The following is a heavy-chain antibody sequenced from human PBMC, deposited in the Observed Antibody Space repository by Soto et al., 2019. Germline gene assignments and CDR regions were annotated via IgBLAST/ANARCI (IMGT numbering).Heavy chain of an antibody. J-gene: IGHJ4*02. Sequence: EVQLLESGGGLVQPGGSLRLSCAASGITISNYPMSWVRQAPGKGLDWVSGIRGSGDRTYYADSAKGRFTISKDISKDALSLQLDGLGVEDTAVYFCLKADGGYPSTAPHWGQGTLVTVSS. CDR3: LKADGGYPSTAPH. D-gene: IGHD3-22*01. CDR2: IRGSGDRT. V-gene: IGHV3-23*01. CDR1: GITISNYP.